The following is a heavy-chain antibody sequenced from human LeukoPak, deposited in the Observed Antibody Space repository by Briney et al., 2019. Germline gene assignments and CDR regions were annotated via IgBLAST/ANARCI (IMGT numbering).Heavy chain of an antibody. D-gene: IGHD6-13*01. J-gene: IGHJ4*02. CDR3: ARGTLAAPGADY. Sequence: GGSLRLSCAASGFAFSNYWMVWFRQAPGKGLEWLGNIRQDGEEKNYLHSVKGRFTFSRDNAKNSLYLQMDSLRAEDTAVYYCARGTLAAPGADYWGQGTLVRVSS. CDR2: IRQDGEEK. V-gene: IGHV3-7*01. CDR1: GFAFSNYW.